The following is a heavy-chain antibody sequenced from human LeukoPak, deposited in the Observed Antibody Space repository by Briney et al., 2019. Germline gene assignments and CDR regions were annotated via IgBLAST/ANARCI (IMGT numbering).Heavy chain of an antibody. CDR3: AKDRSGSYSGAWFDP. CDR2: ISGSGGST. J-gene: IGHJ5*02. Sequence: GGSLRLSCAASGFTFNTYAMSWVRQAPGKGLEWVSAISGSGGSTYYADSVKGRFTISRDNSKNTLYLQMNSLRAEDTAVYYCAKDRSGSYSGAWFDPWGQGTLVTVSS. CDR1: GFTFNTYA. V-gene: IGHV3-23*01. D-gene: IGHD1-26*01.